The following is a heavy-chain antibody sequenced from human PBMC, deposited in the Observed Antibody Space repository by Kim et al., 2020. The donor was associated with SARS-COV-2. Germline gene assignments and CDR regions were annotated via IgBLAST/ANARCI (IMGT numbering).Heavy chain of an antibody. V-gene: IGHV3-7*01. CDR2: IKQDGSEK. J-gene: IGHJ4*02. CDR3: ARDGRYSSSQLEKD. Sequence: GGSLRLSCAASGFTFSSYWMSWVRQAPGKGLEWVANIKQDGSEKYYVDSVKGRFTISRDNAKNSLYLQMNSLRAEDTAVYYCARDGRYSSSQLEKDWGQGTLVTVSS. CDR1: GFTFSSYW. D-gene: IGHD6-13*01.